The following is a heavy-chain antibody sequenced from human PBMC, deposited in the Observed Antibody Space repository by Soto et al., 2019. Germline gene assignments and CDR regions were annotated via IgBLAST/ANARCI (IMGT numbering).Heavy chain of an antibody. D-gene: IGHD4-17*01. CDR3: ARDSIYGNSGLDY. J-gene: IGHJ4*02. CDR1: GFTFTSYA. V-gene: IGHV3-23*01. CDR2: ISGDSTTS. Sequence: EVQLLESGGGLAQPGGSLRLSCAASGFTFTSYAMSWVRQAPGKGLEWVSAISGDSTTSYYADSVKGRFTISRDISKNTVILQMNSLRAEDTAIYYCARDSIYGNSGLDYWGQGTLVTVSP.